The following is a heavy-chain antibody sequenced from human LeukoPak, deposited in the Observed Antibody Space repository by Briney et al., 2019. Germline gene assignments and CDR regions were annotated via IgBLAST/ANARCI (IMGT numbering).Heavy chain of an antibody. J-gene: IGHJ4*02. Sequence: PVGSLRLSCAASGFTVSTNYLSWVRQAPGKGLEWVSVIYAGGAAYYADYVKGRFTISRDTSNNTLILQMHSLGVEDTAVYYCARSTSYHFDSWGQGTLVTVSS. CDR1: GFTVSTNY. CDR2: IYAGGAA. V-gene: IGHV3-53*01. D-gene: IGHD2-2*01. CDR3: ARSTSYHFDS.